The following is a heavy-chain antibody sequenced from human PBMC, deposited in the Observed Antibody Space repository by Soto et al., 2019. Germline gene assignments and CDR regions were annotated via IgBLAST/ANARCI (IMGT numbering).Heavy chain of an antibody. CDR3: ARDKPGTFSS. CDR2: ISSSSSYI. Sequence: EVQLVESGGGLVKPGGSLRLSCAASGFTFSSYSMNWVRQAPGKGLEWVSSISSSSSYIYYADSVKGRFTISRDNAKNSLXLXMXSLRAEDTAVYYCARDKPGTFSSWGQGTLVTVSS. CDR1: GFTFSSYS. D-gene: IGHD6-13*01. V-gene: IGHV3-21*01. J-gene: IGHJ5*02.